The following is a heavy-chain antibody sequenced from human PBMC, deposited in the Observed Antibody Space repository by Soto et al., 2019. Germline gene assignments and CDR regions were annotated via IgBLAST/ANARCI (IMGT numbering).Heavy chain of an antibody. CDR1: GYSFTSYK. CDR2: IYPGDSVT. V-gene: IGHV5-51*01. D-gene: IGHD3-9*01. J-gene: IGHJ4*02. Sequence: GEYLKISCNGSGYSFTSYKIAWVRQMPGKGLEWMGIIYPGDSVTRYSPSFQGQVTISADKSTSTAYLQWSSLKASDTAMYYCDSHATYSDIVSGYDFDHWGQGTLVTVFS. CDR3: DSHATYSDIVSGYDFDH.